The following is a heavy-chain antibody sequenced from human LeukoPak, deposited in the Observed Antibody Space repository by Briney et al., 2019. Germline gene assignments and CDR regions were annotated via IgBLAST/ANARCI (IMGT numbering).Heavy chain of an antibody. D-gene: IGHD6-19*01. CDR1: GYTFTGYY. Sequence: GASVKVSCKASGYTFTGYYMHWVRQAPGQGLEWMGWINPNSGGTNYAQKFQGWVTMTRDTSISTAYMELSRLRSDDTAVYYCARASGWYEAWDYFDYWGQGTLVTVSS. J-gene: IGHJ4*02. V-gene: IGHV1-2*04. CDR3: ARASGWYEAWDYFDY. CDR2: INPNSGGT.